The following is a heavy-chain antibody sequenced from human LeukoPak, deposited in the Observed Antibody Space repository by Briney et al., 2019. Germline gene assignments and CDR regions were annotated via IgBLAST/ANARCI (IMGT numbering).Heavy chain of an antibody. Sequence: SETLSLTCTVSGGSISSSSYYWGWIRQPPGKGLGRIGSIYYSGSTYYNPSLKSRVTISVDTSKNQFSLKLSSVTAADTAVYYCVRSTPTVPDAFDIWGQGTMVTVSS. CDR2: IYYSGST. J-gene: IGHJ3*02. CDR1: GGSISSSSYY. D-gene: IGHD4-17*01. V-gene: IGHV4-39*07. CDR3: VRSTPTVPDAFDI.